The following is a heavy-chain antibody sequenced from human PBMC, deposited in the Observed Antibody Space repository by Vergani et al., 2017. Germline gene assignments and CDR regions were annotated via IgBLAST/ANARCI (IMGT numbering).Heavy chain of an antibody. CDR3: ARASAAAGDYFDY. Sequence: EVQLVESGGGLIQPGGSLRLSCAASGFTVSSNYMSWVRQAPGKGLEWVSVIYSGGSTYYADSVKGRFTISRDNSKNTLYLQMSSLRAEDTAVYYCARASAAAGDYFDYWGQGTLVTVSS. CDR2: IYSGGST. CDR1: GFTVSSNY. D-gene: IGHD6-13*01. J-gene: IGHJ4*02. V-gene: IGHV3-53*01.